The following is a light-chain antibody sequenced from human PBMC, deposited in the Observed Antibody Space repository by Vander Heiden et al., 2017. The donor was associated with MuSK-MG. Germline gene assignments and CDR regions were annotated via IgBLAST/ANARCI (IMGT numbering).Light chain of an antibody. CDR1: RSLVSSDGNTY. J-gene: IGKJ3*01. V-gene: IGKV2-30*01. CDR3: MQGNEWPRT. Sequence: DLVLTQSPLSLPVSLGQPASISCRSSRSLVSSDGNTYMNWFQQRPGQSPRRLIYQVSNRDSGVPDRFSGSGSGTDFTLRISRVEAEDMGIYYCMQGNEWPRTFGPGTKVDI. CDR2: QVS.